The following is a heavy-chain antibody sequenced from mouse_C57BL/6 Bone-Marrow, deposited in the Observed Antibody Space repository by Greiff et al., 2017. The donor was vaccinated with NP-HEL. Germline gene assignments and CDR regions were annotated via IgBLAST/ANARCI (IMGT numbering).Heavy chain of an antibody. D-gene: IGHD2-5*01. CDR1: GYTFTSYW. CDR3: ARRPYSNYPWFAY. J-gene: IGHJ3*01. V-gene: IGHV1-64*01. CDR2: IHPNSGST. Sequence: QVHVKQPGAELVKPGASVKLSCKASGYTFTSYWMHWVKQRPGQGLEWIGMIHPNSGSTNYNEKFKSKATLTVDKSSSTAYMQLSSLTSEDSAVYYCARRPYSNYPWFAYWGQGTLVTVSA.